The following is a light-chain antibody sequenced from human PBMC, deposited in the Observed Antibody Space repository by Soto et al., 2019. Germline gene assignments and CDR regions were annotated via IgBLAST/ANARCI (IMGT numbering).Light chain of an antibody. Sequence: QAVLTQPASVSGSPGQSITISCTGTSSDFGGYNYVSWYQQHPGQAPKLMIYDVDTRPPGVSNRFSGSKSGNTASLTISGLQADDEADYYCSSQTNSGTPAYVFGTGTKLTVL. CDR3: SSQTNSGTPAYV. V-gene: IGLV2-14*01. CDR2: DVD. CDR1: SSDFGGYNY. J-gene: IGLJ1*01.